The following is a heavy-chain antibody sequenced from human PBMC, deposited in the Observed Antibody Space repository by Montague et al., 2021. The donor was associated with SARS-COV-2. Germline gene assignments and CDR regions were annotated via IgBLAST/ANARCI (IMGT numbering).Heavy chain of an antibody. D-gene: IGHD1-1*01. CDR1: GFIFTSYS. CDR2: VSFNGAKQ. Sequence: SLRLSCAASGFIFTSYSMHWVRQAPGKGLEWLALVSFNGAKQYYADFVNGRFTISRDNSKNTLFLQMNSLRAEDTAVYFCARVKTGPYVPIDFWGQGTLVTVSS. CDR3: ARVKTGPYVPIDF. V-gene: IGHV3-30*04. J-gene: IGHJ4*02.